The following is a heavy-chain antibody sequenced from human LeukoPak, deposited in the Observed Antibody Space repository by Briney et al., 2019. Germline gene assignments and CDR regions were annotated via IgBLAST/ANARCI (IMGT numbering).Heavy chain of an antibody. CDR2: ISSSSSYI. V-gene: IGHV3-21*01. Sequence: GGSLRLSCAASGFTFSSYSMNWVRQAPGKGLEWVSSISSSSSYIYYADSVKGRFTISRETATNSLYLQMSSLRAEDTAVYYCARDPSGWYSWFQGDFDYWGQGTLVTVSS. CDR3: ARDPSGWYSWFQGDFDY. CDR1: GFTFSSYS. J-gene: IGHJ4*02. D-gene: IGHD6-19*01.